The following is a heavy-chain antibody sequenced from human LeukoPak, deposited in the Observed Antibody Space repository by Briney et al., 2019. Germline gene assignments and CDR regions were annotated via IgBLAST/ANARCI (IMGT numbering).Heavy chain of an antibody. D-gene: IGHD3-10*01. CDR2: INHSGST. CDR3: ASSYGSGSYPFDY. J-gene: IGHJ4*02. Sequence: SETLSLTCAVYGRSFSGYYWSWTRQPPGKGLEWIGEINHSGSTNYNPSLKSRVTISVDTSKNQFSLKLSSVTAADTAVYYCASSYGSGSYPFDYWGQGTLVTVSS. V-gene: IGHV4-34*01. CDR1: GRSFSGYY.